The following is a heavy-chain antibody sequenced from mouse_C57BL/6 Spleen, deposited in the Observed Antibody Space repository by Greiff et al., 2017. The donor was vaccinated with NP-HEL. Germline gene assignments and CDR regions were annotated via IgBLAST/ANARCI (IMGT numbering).Heavy chain of an antibody. V-gene: IGHV1-82*01. CDR1: GYAFSSSW. CDR3: ARDYDYFAY. CDR2: IYPGDGDT. D-gene: IGHD2-4*01. Sequence: QVQLKESGPELVKPGASVKISCKASGYAFSSSWMNWVKQRPGKGLEWIGRIYPGDGDTNYNGKFKGKATLTADKSSSTAYMQLSSLTSEDSAVYFCARDYDYFAYWGQGTLVTVSA. J-gene: IGHJ3*01.